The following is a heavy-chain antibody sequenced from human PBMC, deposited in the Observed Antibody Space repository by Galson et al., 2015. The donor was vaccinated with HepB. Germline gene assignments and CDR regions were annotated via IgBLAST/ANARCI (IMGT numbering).Heavy chain of an antibody. J-gene: IGHJ4*02. CDR2: ISTSGTYT. V-gene: IGHV3-11*06. Sequence: SLRLACAASGFTFSDYYMTWIRQAPGKGLEWISYISTSGTYTNYADSVKGRFTISRDNAKNSLYLQMNSLRGEDTDVFYCARVATADYGEHSHFDYWGQGTLFTVSS. CDR1: GFTFSDYY. D-gene: IGHD4-17*01. CDR3: ARVATADYGEHSHFDY.